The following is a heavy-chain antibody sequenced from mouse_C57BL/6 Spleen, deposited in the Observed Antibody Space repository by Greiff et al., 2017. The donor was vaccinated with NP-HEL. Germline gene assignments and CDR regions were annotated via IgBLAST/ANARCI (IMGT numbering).Heavy chain of an antibody. J-gene: IGHJ1*03. CDR2: ISGGGGNT. CDR3: ARNPDYYGSSYVYFDV. Sequence: VQLKESGGGLVKPGGSLKLSCAASGFTFSSYTMSWVRQTPEKRLEWVATISGGGGNTYYPDSVKGRFPISRDNAKNSLYLHMSSLRSEDTALYDCARNPDYYGSSYVYFDVWGTGTTVTVSS. V-gene: IGHV5-9*01. D-gene: IGHD1-1*01. CDR1: GFTFSSYT.